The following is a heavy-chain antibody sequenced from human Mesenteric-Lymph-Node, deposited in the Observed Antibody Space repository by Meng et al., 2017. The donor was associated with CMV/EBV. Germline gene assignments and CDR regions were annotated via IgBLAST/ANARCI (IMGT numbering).Heavy chain of an antibody. CDR1: GGSISSSSYY. CDR2: IYYSGST. J-gene: IGHJ3*02. V-gene: IGHV4-39*07. Sequence: SETLSLTCTVSGGSISSSSYYWGWIRQPPGKGLEWIGSIYYSGSTYYNPSLKSRVTISVDTSKNQFSLKLSSVTAADTAVYYCASLTYYYGSGSPLGAFDIWGQGTMVTVSS. CDR3: ASLTYYYGSGSPLGAFDI. D-gene: IGHD3-10*01.